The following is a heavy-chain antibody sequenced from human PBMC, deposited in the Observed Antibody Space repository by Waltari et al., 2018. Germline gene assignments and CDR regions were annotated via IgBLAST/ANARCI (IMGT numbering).Heavy chain of an antibody. CDR2: ITQDGSEK. CDR1: GLSFSNYW. V-gene: IGHV3-7*01. J-gene: IGHJ4*02. Sequence: EVQLVESGGGLAQPGGSLRLSCAASGLSFSNYWMTWVRQASGKGPEWVTNITQDGSEKYYMDSVKGRFTISRDNAKNSLYLQMSSLRVEDTAIYYCTKGGRDSSWYWRDWGQGTLVTVSS. CDR3: TKGGRDSSWYWRD. D-gene: IGHD6-13*01.